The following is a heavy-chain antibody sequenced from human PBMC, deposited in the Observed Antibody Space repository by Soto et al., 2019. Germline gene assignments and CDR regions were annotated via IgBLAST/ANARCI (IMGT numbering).Heavy chain of an antibody. CDR1: GGTFSSYA. V-gene: IGHV1-69*06. D-gene: IGHD3-10*01. CDR2: IIPIFGTA. CDR3: ARIKDYGSGPRRWFDP. J-gene: IGHJ5*02. Sequence: SVKVSCKASGGTFSSYAISWVRQAPGQGLEWMGGIIPIFGTANYAQKFQGRVTITADKSTSTAYMELSSLRPEDTAVYYCARIKDYGSGPRRWFDPWGQGSLVTVAS.